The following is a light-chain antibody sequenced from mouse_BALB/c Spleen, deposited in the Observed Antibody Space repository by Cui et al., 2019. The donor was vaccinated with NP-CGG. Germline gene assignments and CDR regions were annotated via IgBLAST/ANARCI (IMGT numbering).Light chain of an antibody. Sequence: QAVVTQESALTTSPGETITLPCRSSTGAVTTSNYAKWVQEKPDHLFTGIIGGTNNRAPGVPDRFSGSLIGDKAALTITGAQTEDEAIYFCALWYSNHWVFGGGTKLTVL. CDR2: GTN. CDR3: ALWYSNHWV. J-gene: IGLJ1*01. CDR1: TGAVTTSNY. V-gene: IGLV1*01.